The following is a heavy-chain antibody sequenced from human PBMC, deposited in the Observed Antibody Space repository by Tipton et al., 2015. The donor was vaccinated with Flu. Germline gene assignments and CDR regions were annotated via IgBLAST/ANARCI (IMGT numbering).Heavy chain of an antibody. Sequence: TLSLTCTVSGGSISSYYWSWIRQPPGKGLEWIGYIYYSGSTNYNPSLKSRVTISVDTSKNQFSLKLSSVTAADTAVYYCARLAPDGWVLGTYYFDFWGQGILVTVSS. V-gene: IGHV4-59*01. CDR1: GGSISSYY. CDR3: ARLAPDGWVLGTYYFDF. J-gene: IGHJ4*02. CDR2: IYYSGST. D-gene: IGHD1-14*01.